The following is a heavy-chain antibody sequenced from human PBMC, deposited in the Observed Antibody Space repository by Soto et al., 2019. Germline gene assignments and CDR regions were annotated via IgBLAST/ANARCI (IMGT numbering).Heavy chain of an antibody. CDR3: ARDLFGGSYSYYYGMDV. V-gene: IGHV1-69*13. D-gene: IGHD1-26*01. Sequence: ASVKVSCKASGGTFGSYALSWVRRAPGQGLEWMGGIIPIFASAYYSEKFQGRVTISADESTSTAYMKLSSLRSEDTAVYYCARDLFGGSYSYYYGMDVWGQGTTVTVSS. J-gene: IGHJ6*02. CDR2: IIPIFASA. CDR1: GGTFGSYA.